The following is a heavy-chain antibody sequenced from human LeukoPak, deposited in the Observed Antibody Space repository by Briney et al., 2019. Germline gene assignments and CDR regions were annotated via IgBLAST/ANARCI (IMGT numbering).Heavy chain of an antibody. CDR3: ARGQLLRGGWFDP. V-gene: IGHV4-38-2*02. J-gene: IGHJ5*02. CDR2: IYHSGST. Sequence: SETLSLTCTVSGYSISSGYFWGWIRQPPGKGLEWIGSIYHSGSTYYNPSLKSRVTISVDTSKNQFSLKLSSVTAADTAVYYCARGQLLRGGWFDPWGQGTLVTVSS. D-gene: IGHD2-2*01. CDR1: GYSISSGYF.